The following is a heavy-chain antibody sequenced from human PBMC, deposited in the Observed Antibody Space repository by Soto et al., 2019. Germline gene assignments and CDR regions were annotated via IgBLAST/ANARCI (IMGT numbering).Heavy chain of an antibody. Sequence: GESLKISCKGSGYTFINYWIAWVRQMPGEGLEWMGIIYPGDSDIRYSPSFQGQVTISADKSISTAYLQWSSLRASDTAMYYCAKGGQCSGGICYRNFDYWGQGTLVTVSS. V-gene: IGHV5-51*01. J-gene: IGHJ4*02. CDR2: IYPGDSDI. CDR3: AKGGQCSGGICYRNFDY. D-gene: IGHD2-15*01. CDR1: GYTFINYW.